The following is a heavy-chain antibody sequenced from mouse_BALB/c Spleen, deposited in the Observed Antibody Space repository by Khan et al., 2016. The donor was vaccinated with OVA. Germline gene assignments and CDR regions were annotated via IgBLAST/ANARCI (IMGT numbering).Heavy chain of an antibody. Sequence: MQLEESGPELVKPGASVKMSCKASGYTFTSYVMHWVKQKPGQGLEWIGYINPYNDGTKYNEKFKGKATLTSDKSSSTAYMELSSLTSEDSAVYYCARYGSSPYYAMDYWGQGTSVTVSS. CDR1: GYTFTSYV. CDR3: ARYGSSPYYAMDY. J-gene: IGHJ4*01. CDR2: INPYNDGT. D-gene: IGHD1-1*01. V-gene: IGHV1S136*01.